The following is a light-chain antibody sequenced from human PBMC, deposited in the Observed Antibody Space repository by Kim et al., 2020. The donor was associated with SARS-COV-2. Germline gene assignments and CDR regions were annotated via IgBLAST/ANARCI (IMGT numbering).Light chain of an antibody. CDR3: LLYFGGVRV. CDR2: SAR. J-gene: IGLJ3*02. V-gene: IGLV7-43*01. Sequence: QAVVTQEPSLTVSPGGTVTLTCASSTGAVTSGDYPNWFQQKPGQAPRSLIYSARNQHSWTPARFSGSLLEGKAALTLSGAQPEDEADYYCLLYFGGVRVFGGGTQLTVL. CDR1: TGAVTSGDY.